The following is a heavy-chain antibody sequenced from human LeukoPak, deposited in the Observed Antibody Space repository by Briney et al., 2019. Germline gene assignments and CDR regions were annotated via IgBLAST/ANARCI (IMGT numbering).Heavy chain of an antibody. V-gene: IGHV1-69*13. CDR1: GGTFSNYP. CDR3: ATHTGGYNYWWFDI. D-gene: IGHD5-24*01. Sequence: GASVKVSCKASGGTFSNYPIIWVRQAPGRGLEWLGGIIPIYGTANYALMFQGRITLTAHESTATAYMELRSLTSDDTAMYFRATHTGGYNYWWFDIWGQGTLVSVSS. J-gene: IGHJ5*02. CDR2: IIPIYGTA.